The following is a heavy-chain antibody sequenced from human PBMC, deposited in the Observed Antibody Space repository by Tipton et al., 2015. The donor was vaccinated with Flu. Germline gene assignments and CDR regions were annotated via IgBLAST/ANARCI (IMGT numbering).Heavy chain of an antibody. CDR3: ARGCYDFWSGYLDAFDI. V-gene: IGHV4-39*07. D-gene: IGHD3-3*01. Sequence: TLSLTCTVSGGSISSSSYYWGWIRQPPGKGLEWIGRIYTSGSTNYNPSLKSRVTMSVDTSKNQFSLKLSSVTAADTAVYYCARGCYDFWSGYLDAFDIWGQGTMVTVSS. J-gene: IGHJ3*02. CDR2: IYTSGST. CDR1: GGSISSSSYY.